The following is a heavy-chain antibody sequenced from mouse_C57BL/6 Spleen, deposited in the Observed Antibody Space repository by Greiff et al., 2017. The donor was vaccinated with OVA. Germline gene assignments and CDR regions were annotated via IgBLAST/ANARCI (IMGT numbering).Heavy chain of an antibody. CDR1: GFTFRSYA. V-gene: IGHV5-9-1*02. J-gene: IGHJ4*01. D-gene: IGHD2-14*01. CDR3: TRDRGGVRRVYAMDY. CDR2: ISSGGDYI. Sequence: EVQLLESGAGLVKPGGSLKLSCAASGFTFRSYAMSWVRQTPEKRLEWVAYISSGGDYIYYADTVKGRFTISRDNARNTLYLQMSSLKSEDTARYYCTRDRGGVRRVYAMDYWGQGTSVTVSS.